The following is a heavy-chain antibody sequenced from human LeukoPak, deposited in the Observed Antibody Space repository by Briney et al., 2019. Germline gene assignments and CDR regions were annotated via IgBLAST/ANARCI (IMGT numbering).Heavy chain of an antibody. CDR2: TKNRANSYTT. D-gene: IGHD1-14*01. Sequence: AGTLRLSCIASGFTFSDHYMDWVRQAPGQGLEWVGRTKNRANSYTTLYAASVRGRFTISRDDSKNSLYLQMSSLRTEDTAMYYCTRLTVGRNNYYYTDVWGKGTTVTVSS. V-gene: IGHV3-72*01. J-gene: IGHJ6*03. CDR3: TRLTVGRNNYYYTDV. CDR1: GFTFSDHY.